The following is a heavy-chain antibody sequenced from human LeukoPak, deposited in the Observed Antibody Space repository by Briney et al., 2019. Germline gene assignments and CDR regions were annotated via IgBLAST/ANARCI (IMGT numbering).Heavy chain of an antibody. V-gene: IGHV4-59*01. CDR3: AGVFKDDSSGYSSAAFDY. J-gene: IGHJ4*02. CDR2: IYYSGST. CDR1: GGSISSYY. Sequence: PSETLSLTCTVSGGSISSYYWSWIRQPPGKGLEWIGYIYYSGSTNYNPSLKSRVTISVDTSKNQFSLKLSSVTAADTAVYYCAGVFKDDSSGYSSAAFDYWGQGTLVTVSS. D-gene: IGHD3-22*01.